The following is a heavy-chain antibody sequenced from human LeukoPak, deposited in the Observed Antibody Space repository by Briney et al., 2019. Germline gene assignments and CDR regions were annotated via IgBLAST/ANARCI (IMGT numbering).Heavy chain of an antibody. CDR1: GGSISSYY. J-gene: IGHJ4*02. CDR3: ARGIPWDNVVVVAGYYSDS. CDR2: IYYSGST. V-gene: IGHV4-59*12. D-gene: IGHD2-15*01. Sequence: SETLSLTCTVSGGSISSYYWSWIRQPPGKGQEWIGYIYYSGSTNYNPSLKSRVTISVGTSKNQFSLKLSSVTAADTAVYYCARGIPWDNVVVVAGYYSDSWGAGTLVTVSS.